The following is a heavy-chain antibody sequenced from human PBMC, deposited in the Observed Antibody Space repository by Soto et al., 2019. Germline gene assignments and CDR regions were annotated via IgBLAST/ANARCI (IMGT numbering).Heavy chain of an antibody. D-gene: IGHD3-22*01. V-gene: IGHV3-48*02. Sequence: LRLSCAASGFTFSSYSMNWFRQAPGKGREWVSYISSSSSTIYYADSVKGRFTISRDNAKNSLYLQMDSLRDEDTAVYYCARDTGYYYDSSGYVPPNDAFDIWGQGTMVTVSS. CDR1: GFTFSSYS. J-gene: IGHJ3*02. CDR3: ARDTGYYYDSSGYVPPNDAFDI. CDR2: ISSSSSTI.